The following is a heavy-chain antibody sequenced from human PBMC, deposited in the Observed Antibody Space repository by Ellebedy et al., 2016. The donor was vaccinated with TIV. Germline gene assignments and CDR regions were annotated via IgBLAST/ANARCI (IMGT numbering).Heavy chain of an antibody. J-gene: IGHJ4*02. CDR2: ISWNSGNI. Sequence: SLKISCAASGFTFDDYAMHWVRQAPGKGLEWIAGISWNSGNIHYADSVMGRFTISRDNAKRDLYLQMNSLRSDDTAFYYCAKSASGVVAVAATPRPDFDCWGQGTLVTVSS. CDR3: AKSASGVVAVAATPRPDFDC. CDR1: GFTFDDYA. D-gene: IGHD2-15*01. V-gene: IGHV3-9*01.